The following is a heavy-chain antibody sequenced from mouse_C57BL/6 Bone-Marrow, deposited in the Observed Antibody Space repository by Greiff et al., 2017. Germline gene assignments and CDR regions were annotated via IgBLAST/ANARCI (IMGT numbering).Heavy chain of an antibody. D-gene: IGHD1-1*01. CDR1: GYTFTSYW. CDR3: ARRYYYGSSGDY. Sequence: VQLQQSGAELVKPGASVKMSCKASGYTFTSYWITWVKQRPGQGLEWIGDIYPGSGSTNYNEKFKSKATLTVDTSSSTAYMQLSSLTSEDSAVYYCARRYYYGSSGDYWGQGTTLTVSS. CDR2: IYPGSGST. V-gene: IGHV1-55*01. J-gene: IGHJ2*01.